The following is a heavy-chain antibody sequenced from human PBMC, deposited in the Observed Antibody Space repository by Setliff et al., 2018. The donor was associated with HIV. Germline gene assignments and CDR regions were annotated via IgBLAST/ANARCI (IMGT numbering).Heavy chain of an antibody. J-gene: IGHJ4*02. CDR1: GYSFTSYW. CDR3: ARAGRGGGSYWTFDY. V-gene: IGHV5-51*01. D-gene: IGHD1-26*01. CDR2: IYPGDSDT. Sequence: GESLKISCKGSGYSFTSYWIAWVRQMPGKGLEWMGIIYPGDSDTRYSPSFQGQVTISADKSISTAYLQWSSLKASDTGMYYCARAGRGGGSYWTFDYWGQGTLVTVSS.